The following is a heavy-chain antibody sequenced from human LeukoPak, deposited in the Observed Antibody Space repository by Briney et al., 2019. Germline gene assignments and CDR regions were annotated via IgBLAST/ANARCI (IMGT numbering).Heavy chain of an antibody. Sequence: GGSLRLSCAASGFTFSSYAMSWVRQAPGRGLEWVSGIPDSGGGTYYTDSVKGRFTISRDNSKNTLYLQMDSLRGEDTAVYYCVKEVATIGVPVFDYWGQGTLVTVSS. CDR2: IPDSGGGT. CDR1: GFTFSSYA. J-gene: IGHJ4*02. V-gene: IGHV3-23*01. CDR3: VKEVATIGVPVFDY. D-gene: IGHD2-15*01.